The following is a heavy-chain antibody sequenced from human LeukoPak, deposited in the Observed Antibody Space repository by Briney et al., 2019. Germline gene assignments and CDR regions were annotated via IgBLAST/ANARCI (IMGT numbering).Heavy chain of an antibody. CDR2: IYPGDSDT. J-gene: IGHJ4*02. V-gene: IGHV5-51*01. CDR1: RDTFINSW. CDR3: ARRNAGWYYFDY. D-gene: IGHD1-14*01. Sequence: GESLKISCAGSRDTFINSWIGWVRQMPGKGLEWMGIIYPGDSDTRYSPSFQGQVTISADKSISTAYLQWSSLKASDTAMYYCARRNAGWYYFDYWGQGTLVTVSS.